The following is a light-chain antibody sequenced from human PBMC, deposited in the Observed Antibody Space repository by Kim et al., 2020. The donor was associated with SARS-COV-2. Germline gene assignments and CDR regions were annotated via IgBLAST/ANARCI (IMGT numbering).Light chain of an antibody. V-gene: IGKV3-20*01. Sequence: PPGERATLSCRASQSVSDIHLAWYQQKPGQAPRLIIYGISNRATDIPDRFSGSGAGTDFTLTISRVEPEDFAVYYCQQYAESSATFGQGTKVDIK. CDR1: QSVSDIH. CDR2: GIS. J-gene: IGKJ1*01. CDR3: QQYAESSAT.